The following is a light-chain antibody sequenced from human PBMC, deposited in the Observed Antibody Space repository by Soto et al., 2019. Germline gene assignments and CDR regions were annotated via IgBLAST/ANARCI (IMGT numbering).Light chain of an antibody. CDR2: EVT. CDR1: SSDVGNYNL. J-gene: IGLJ3*02. V-gene: IGLV2-23*02. CDR3: CSYAGSSTPLV. Sequence: QSVLTQPASVSGSRGQSITISCIGTSSDVGNYNLVSWYQKHPGKAPKLLIYEVTQRPSGVTNRFSGSKSGNTASLTISGLQAEDEADYYCCSYAGSSTPLVFGGGTKLTVL.